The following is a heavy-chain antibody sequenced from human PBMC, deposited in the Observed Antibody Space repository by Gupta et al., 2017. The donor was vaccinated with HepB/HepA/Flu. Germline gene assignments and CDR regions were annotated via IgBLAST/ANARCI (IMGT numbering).Heavy chain of an antibody. Sequence: QVQMVESGGGLVKPGGSLRLSCAASGFTFSDYYMNWIRQATGKGLGWVSKISGSGNTIYYADSVKGRFTISRDNAKNSLFLQMNSLRAEDTAVYYCARTPGGYSRFDPWGQGTLVTVSS. J-gene: IGHJ5*02. V-gene: IGHV3-11*01. CDR3: ARTPGGYSRFDP. D-gene: IGHD5-12*01. CDR1: GFTFSDYY. CDR2: ISGSGNTI.